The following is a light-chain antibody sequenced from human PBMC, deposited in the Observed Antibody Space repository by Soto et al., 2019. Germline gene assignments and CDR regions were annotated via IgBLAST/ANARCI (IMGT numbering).Light chain of an antibody. J-gene: IGKJ1*01. CDR3: QQYGSSPRT. Sequence: EIVLTQSPGALSLSPGERATLSGGASQSVSSSYLAWYQQKPGQAPRLLIYGASTRATGIPYKFSGSGSGTDFTLTISRLEHEELAVYYCQQYGSSPRTFGQGTKVEIK. CDR2: GAS. V-gene: IGKV3-20*01. CDR1: QSVSSSY.